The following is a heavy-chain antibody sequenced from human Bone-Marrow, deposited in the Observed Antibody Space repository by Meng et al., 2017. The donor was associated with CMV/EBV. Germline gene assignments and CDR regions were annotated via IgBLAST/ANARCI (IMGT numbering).Heavy chain of an antibody. Sequence: KVSCKASGYNFTSYDISWVRQATGQGLEWMGWMNPNSANTGYAQKFQGRVTMTRNTSVSTAYMELSSLRSEDTAVYYCARRKMNSFDYWGQGTLVTVSS. V-gene: IGHV1-8*01. J-gene: IGHJ4*02. CDR2: MNPNSANT. CDR1: GYNFTSYD. D-gene: IGHD1-14*01. CDR3: ARRKMNSFDY.